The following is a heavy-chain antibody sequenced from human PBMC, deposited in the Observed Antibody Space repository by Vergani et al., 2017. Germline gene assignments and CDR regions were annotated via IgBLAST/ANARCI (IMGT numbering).Heavy chain of an antibody. CDR2: ISYDGSNK. Sequence: QVQLVESGGGVVQPGRSLRLSCVASGFTFSSYAMHWVRQAPGKGLEWVAVISYDGSNKYYADSVKGRFTISRDNSKNTLYLQMNSLRAEDTAVYYCARFGEMATIPGVDYWGQGTLVTVSS. CDR1: GFTFSSYA. J-gene: IGHJ4*02. CDR3: ARFGEMATIPGVDY. D-gene: IGHD5-24*01. V-gene: IGHV3-30-3*01.